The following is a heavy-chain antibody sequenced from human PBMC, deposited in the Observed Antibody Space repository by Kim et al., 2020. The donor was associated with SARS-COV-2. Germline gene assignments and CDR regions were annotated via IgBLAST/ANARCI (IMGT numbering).Heavy chain of an antibody. D-gene: IGHD3-9*01. CDR3: ARGRYFDWFQRGDIIDAFEI. V-gene: IGHV3-30*04. J-gene: IGHJ3*02. CDR1: GFTFSSYA. Sequence: GGSLRLSCAASGFTFSSYAMHWVRQAPGKGLEWVAVISYDGSNKYYADSVKGRFTISRDNSKNTLYLQMNSLRAEDTAVYYCARGRYFDWFQRGDIIDAFEIWGQGTMVTVSS. CDR2: ISYDGSNK.